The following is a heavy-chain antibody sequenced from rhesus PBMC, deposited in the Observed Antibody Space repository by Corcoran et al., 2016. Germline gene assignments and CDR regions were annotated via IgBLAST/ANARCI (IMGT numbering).Heavy chain of an antibody. J-gene: IGHJ4*01. Sequence: EVQLVESGGGLVQPGGSLRLSCAASGFTFSSYGMHWVRQAPGKGLEWVAVISYDESKKYCADSVKDQFTISRDNSKKMLYLQMNNLKLEDTAVYYCAEGLIAAADPGGYFDYWGQGVLVTVSS. D-gene: IGHD6S26*01. CDR1: GFTFSSYG. CDR2: ISYDESKK. CDR3: AEGLIAAADPGGYFDY. V-gene: IGHV3-54*02.